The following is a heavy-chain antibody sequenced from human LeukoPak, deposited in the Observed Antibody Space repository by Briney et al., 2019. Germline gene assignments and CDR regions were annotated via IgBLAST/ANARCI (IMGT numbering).Heavy chain of an antibody. Sequence: GGSLRLSCAASGSTFNNYAMNWVRQAPGKGLEWDSGIGGSGGRTYYVDSVKGRFTISRDDSKNMLYLQMNSLRADDTAVYYCAKGMWDGYYFYYIMDVWGQGTTVTVSS. V-gene: IGHV3-23*01. J-gene: IGHJ6*02. CDR2: IGGSGGRT. CDR3: AKGMWDGYYFYYIMDV. D-gene: IGHD1-26*01. CDR1: GSTFNNYA.